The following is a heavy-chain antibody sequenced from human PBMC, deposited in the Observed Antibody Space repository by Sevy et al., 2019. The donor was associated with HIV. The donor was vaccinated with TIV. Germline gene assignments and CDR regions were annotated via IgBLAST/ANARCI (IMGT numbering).Heavy chain of an antibody. CDR1: GGSVNNKAYY. CDR3: ARRLAAAGGGNEYFQP. Sequence: SETLSLTCTVSGGSVNNKAYYWAWIRQPPGKGLEWMGSMSYSGNSYYNPSLNCRVTISLDTSKNQFSLRLTFVTAADTAVYYCARRLAAAGGGNEYFQPWGQGTLVTVSS. V-gene: IGHV4-39*01. D-gene: IGHD6-13*01. J-gene: IGHJ1*01. CDR2: MSYSGNS.